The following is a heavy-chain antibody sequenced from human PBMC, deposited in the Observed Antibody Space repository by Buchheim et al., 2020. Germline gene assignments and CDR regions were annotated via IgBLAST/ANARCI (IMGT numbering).Heavy chain of an antibody. CDR1: EFTFSDYS. CDR2: ISSSTHKI. D-gene: IGHD3-22*01. J-gene: IGHJ4*02. Sequence: EVQLVESGGDLVQPGGSLRLSCTASEFTFSDYSMNWVRQAPGKELEWVSYISSSTHKIYYADSVKGRFTISRDNAKNSLYLQMNSLRDEDTAVYYCARGHYFDSSGYWGFDYWGQGTL. CDR3: ARGHYFDSSGYWGFDY. V-gene: IGHV3-48*02.